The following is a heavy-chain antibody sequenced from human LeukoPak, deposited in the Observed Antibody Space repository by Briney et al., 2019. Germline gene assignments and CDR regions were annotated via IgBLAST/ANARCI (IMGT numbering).Heavy chain of an antibody. V-gene: IGHV1-24*01. CDR3: ARDRISQQTYSYDSSAYPFDY. D-gene: IGHD3-22*01. CDR1: GYTLTELS. Sequence: ASVKVSCKVSGYTLTELSMHWVRQAPGKGLEWMGGFDPEDGETIYAQKFQGRVTMTEDTSTDTAYMELSSLRSEDTAVYYCARDRISQQTYSYDSSAYPFDYWGQGTLVTVSS. J-gene: IGHJ4*02. CDR2: FDPEDGET.